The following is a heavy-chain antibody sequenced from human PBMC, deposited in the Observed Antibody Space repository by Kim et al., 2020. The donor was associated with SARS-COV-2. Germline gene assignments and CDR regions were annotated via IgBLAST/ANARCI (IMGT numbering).Heavy chain of an antibody. CDR3: ARHAPGYCSSTSCWAYYGMDV. V-gene: IGHV5-10-1*01. CDR2: IDPSDSYT. J-gene: IGHJ6*02. Sequence: GESLKISCKGSGYSFTSYWISWVRQMPGKGLEWMGRIDPSDSYTNYSPSFQGHVTISADKSISTAYLQWSSLKASDTAMYYCARHAPGYCSSTSCWAYYGMDVWGQGTTVTVSS. D-gene: IGHD2-2*01. CDR1: GYSFTSYW.